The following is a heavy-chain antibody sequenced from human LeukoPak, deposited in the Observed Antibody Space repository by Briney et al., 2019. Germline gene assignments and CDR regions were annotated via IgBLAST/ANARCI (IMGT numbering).Heavy chain of an antibody. Sequence: ASVKVSFKASGYTFTGYYMHWVRQAPGQGLEWMGWINPNSGGTNYAQKFQGRVTMTRDTSISTAYMELSRLRSDDTAVYYCARNYYETYYFDYWGQGTLVTVSS. V-gene: IGHV1-2*02. CDR1: GYTFTGYY. J-gene: IGHJ4*02. CDR3: ARNYYETYYFDY. D-gene: IGHD3-22*01. CDR2: INPNSGGT.